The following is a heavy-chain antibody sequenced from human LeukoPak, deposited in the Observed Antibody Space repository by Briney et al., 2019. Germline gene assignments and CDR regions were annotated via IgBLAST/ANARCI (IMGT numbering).Heavy chain of an antibody. J-gene: IGHJ3*02. CDR2: IWSDGNNK. CDR1: GFTFSTYG. CDR3: VKERGPFDAFDI. V-gene: IGHV3-33*06. Sequence: GRSLRLSCAATGFTFSTYGMHWVRQAPGKGLEWVAVIWSDGNNKSYADSVKGRFTFSRDNSRNTLSLQMNSLRAEDTAVYYCVKERGPFDAFDIWGQGTMVTVSS.